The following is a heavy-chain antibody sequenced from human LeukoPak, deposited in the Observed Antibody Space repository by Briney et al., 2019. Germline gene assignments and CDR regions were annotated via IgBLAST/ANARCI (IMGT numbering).Heavy chain of an antibody. J-gene: IGHJ5*02. D-gene: IGHD6-6*01. CDR1: GFTFISYG. CDR3: ARVPVVAARPPRNWFDP. V-gene: IGHV1-18*01. Sequence: ASVKVSCKASGFTFISYGINWVRQAPGQGLEWMGWISAYNGNTNYAQKVQGRVTMTTDTSTSTAYMELRSLRSDDTAVYYCARVPVVAARPPRNWFDPWGQGTLVTVSS. CDR2: ISAYNGNT.